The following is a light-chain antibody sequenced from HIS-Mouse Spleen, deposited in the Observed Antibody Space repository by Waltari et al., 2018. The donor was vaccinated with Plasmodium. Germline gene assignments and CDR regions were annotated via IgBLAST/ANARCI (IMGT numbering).Light chain of an antibody. CDR2: KDS. Sequence: SYELTQPPSVSVSTGQTARITCSGDALPKQYAYWYQQKQGKVPVLVRYKDSERPAGIPERFSGASAGTTVTLTISGVQAEDAADYYCQSADSSGTPNWVFGGGTKLTVL. V-gene: IGLV3-25*03. CDR3: QSADSSGTPNWV. CDR1: ALPKQY. J-gene: IGLJ3*02.